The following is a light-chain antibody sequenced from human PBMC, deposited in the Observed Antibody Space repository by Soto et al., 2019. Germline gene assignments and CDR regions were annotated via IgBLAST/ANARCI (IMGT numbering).Light chain of an antibody. V-gene: IGLV1-47*01. Sequence: QSVLTQPPSASGTPGQRVTISCSGSSSNIGSNYVYWYQQLPGTAPKLLIYRNNQRPSRVPDRFSGSKSGTSASLAISGLRSEDEADYYCAAWDDSLSGLFGGGTQLTVL. CDR1: SSNIGSNY. CDR2: RNN. J-gene: IGLJ2*01. CDR3: AAWDDSLSGL.